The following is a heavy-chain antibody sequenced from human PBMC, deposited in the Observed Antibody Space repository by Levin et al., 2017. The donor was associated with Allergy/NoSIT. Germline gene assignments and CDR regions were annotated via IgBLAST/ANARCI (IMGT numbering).Heavy chain of an antibody. CDR1: GFTFSLYW. Sequence: GESLKISCAASGFTFSLYWMSWVRQAPGKGLEWVANIKQDGSEKNYVDSVRGRFTISRDNAKNSLYLQMNSLRAEDTAVYYCARDSPEYYYGSSPFWYFDLWGRGTLVTVSS. J-gene: IGHJ2*01. D-gene: IGHD3-10*01. V-gene: IGHV3-7*04. CDR2: IKQDGSEK. CDR3: ARDSPEYYYGSSPFWYFDL.